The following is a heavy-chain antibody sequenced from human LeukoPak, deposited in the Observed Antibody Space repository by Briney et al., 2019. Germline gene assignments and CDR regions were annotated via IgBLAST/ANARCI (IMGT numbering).Heavy chain of an antibody. Sequence: PSETLSLTCAVYGGSFSGYYWSWIRQPPGKRLEWIGEINHSGSTNYNPSLKSRVTISVDTSKNQFSLKLSSVTAADTAVYYCARVPTPNYYDKRSWFDPWGQGTLVTVSS. CDR3: ARVPTPNYYDKRSWFDP. V-gene: IGHV4-34*01. CDR1: GGSFSGYY. D-gene: IGHD3-22*01. CDR2: INHSGST. J-gene: IGHJ5*02.